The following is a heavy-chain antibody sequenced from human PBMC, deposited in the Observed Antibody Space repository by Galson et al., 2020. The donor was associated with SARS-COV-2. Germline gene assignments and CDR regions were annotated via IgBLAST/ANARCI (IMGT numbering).Heavy chain of an antibody. J-gene: IGHJ6*03. D-gene: IGHD3-10*01. Sequence: GGSLRLSCTASGFTFGDYAMSWVRQAPGKGLEWVGFIRSKAYGGTTEYAASVKGRFTISRDDSKSIAYLQMNSLKTEDTAVYYCTRVMPLVYYYGSGSYSYMDVWAKGPRSPSP. CDR3: TRVMPLVYYYGSGSYSYMDV. V-gene: IGHV3-49*04. CDR1: GFTFGDYA. CDR2: IRSKAYGGTT.